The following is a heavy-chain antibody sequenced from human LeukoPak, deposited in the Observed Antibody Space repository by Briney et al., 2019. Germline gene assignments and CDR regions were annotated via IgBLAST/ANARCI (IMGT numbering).Heavy chain of an antibody. CDR2: IKSKTDGGTT. D-gene: IGHD3-10*01. CDR3: TTLSWELYPIDY. CDR1: GFTFSNAW. Sequence: GGSLRLSCAASGFTFSNAWMSWVRQAPGKGLEWVGRIKSKTDGGTTDYAAPVKGRFTISRDDSKNTLYLQMNSLKTEDTAVYYCTTLSWELYPIDYWGQGTLVTVSS. V-gene: IGHV3-15*01. J-gene: IGHJ4*02.